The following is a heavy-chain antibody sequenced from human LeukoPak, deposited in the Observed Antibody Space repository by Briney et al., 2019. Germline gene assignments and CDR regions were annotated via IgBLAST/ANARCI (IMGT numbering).Heavy chain of an antibody. CDR1: GYSFTSYW. D-gene: IGHD3-10*01. CDR3: ARPRASGVYGSGSNPDY. Sequence: GESLKISCKGSGYSFTSYWIGWVRQMPGKGLEWMGIIYPGDSDTRYSPSFQGQVTISADKSISTAYLQWSSLKASDTAMYYCARPRASGVYGSGSNPDYWGQGTLVTVSS. V-gene: IGHV5-51*01. J-gene: IGHJ4*02. CDR2: IYPGDSDT.